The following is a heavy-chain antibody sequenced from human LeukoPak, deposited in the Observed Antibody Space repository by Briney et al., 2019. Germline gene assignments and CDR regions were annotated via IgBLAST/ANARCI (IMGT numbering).Heavy chain of an antibody. CDR3: ARRWNYGRNYYIDV. D-gene: IGHD1-7*01. CDR1: GGSFSNYY. V-gene: IGHV4-34*01. J-gene: IGHJ6*03. CDR2: INDNGRA. Sequence: SETLSLTCAVYGGSFSNYYCNWIRQPPGKGLEWLGEINDNGRANYNPSLMSRVTVSVDTSKNQFSLRLTSVTATDTAVYYCARRWNYGRNYYIDVWGNGATVSVSS.